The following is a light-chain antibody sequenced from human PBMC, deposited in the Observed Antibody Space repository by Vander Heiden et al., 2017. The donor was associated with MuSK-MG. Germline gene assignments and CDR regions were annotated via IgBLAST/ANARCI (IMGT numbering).Light chain of an antibody. J-gene: IGLJ3*02. CDR2: LEGSGSY. V-gene: IGLV4-60*03. CDR1: SGHSSYI. Sequence: QPVLTQSSSASASLGSSVKLTCTLSSGHSSYIIAWPQQQPGKAPRYLMKLEGSGSYNKGSGVPDRFSGSSSGADRYPTISNLQAEDEDDYYCETWDSNTRVFGGGTKLTVL. CDR3: ETWDSNTRV.